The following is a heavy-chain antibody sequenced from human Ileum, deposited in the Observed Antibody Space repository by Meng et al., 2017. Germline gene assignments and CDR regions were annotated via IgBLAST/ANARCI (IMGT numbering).Heavy chain of an antibody. CDR2: IGAGGSPT. CDR3: AKYVQPSIRLFDH. V-gene: IGHV3-23*01. J-gene: IGHJ5*02. CDR1: GFTFNNYA. D-gene: IGHD2-2*01. Sequence: GGSLRLSCAASGFTFNNYAMTWVRQAPGQGLEWVSVIGAGGSPTYYADSVKGRFTISRDNSKNTLYLQMNSLRAEDTAVYCCAKYVQPSIRLFDHWGQGTLVTVSS.